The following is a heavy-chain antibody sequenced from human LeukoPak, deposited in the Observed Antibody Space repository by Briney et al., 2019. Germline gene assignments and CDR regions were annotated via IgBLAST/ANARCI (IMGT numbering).Heavy chain of an antibody. CDR1: GYTFTSYY. CDR3: ARGHYGGNSEDY. D-gene: IGHD4-23*01. CDR2: INPNSGGT. V-gene: IGHV1-2*02. J-gene: IGHJ4*02. Sequence: EASVKVSCKASGYTFTSYYMHWVRQAPGQGLEWMGWINPNSGGTNYAQKFQGRVTMTRDTSISTAYMELSRLRSDDTAVYYCARGHYGGNSEDYWGQGTLVTVSS.